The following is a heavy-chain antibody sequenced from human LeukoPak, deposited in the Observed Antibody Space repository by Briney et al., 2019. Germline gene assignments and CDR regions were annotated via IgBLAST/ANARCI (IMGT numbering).Heavy chain of an antibody. V-gene: IGHV3-30-3*01. J-gene: IGHJ4*02. CDR3: AVVPDYDILTGPDPNDY. CDR2: ISYDGSNK. Sequence: GGSLRLSCAASGFTFSSYAMHWVRQAPGKGLEWVAVISYDGSNKYYADSVKGRFTISRDNSKNTLYLQMNSLRAEDTAVYYCAVVPDYDILTGPDPNDYWGQGTLVTVSS. CDR1: GFTFSSYA. D-gene: IGHD3-9*01.